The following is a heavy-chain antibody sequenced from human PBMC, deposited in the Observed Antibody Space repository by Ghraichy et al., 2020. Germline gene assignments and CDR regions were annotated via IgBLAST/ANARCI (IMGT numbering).Heavy chain of an antibody. J-gene: IGHJ6*03. CDR1: GFTVSSNY. CDR2: IYSGGST. CDR3: ARVYYDFWSGYRYYYYYYMDV. V-gene: IGHV3-53*01. D-gene: IGHD3-3*01. Sequence: GGSLRLSCAASGFTVSSNYMSWVRQAPGKGLEWVSVIYSGGSTYYADSVKGRFTISRDNSKNTLYLQMNSLRAEDTAVYYCARVYYDFWSGYRYYYYYYMDVWGKGTTVTVSS.